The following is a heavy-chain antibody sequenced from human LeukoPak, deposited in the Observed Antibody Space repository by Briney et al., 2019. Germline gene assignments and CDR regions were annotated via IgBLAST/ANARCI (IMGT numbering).Heavy chain of an antibody. CDR2: IYYSGST. Sequence: PSETLSLTCTVSGGSISSSSYYWSWIRQPPGKGLEWIAYIYYSGSTNYNPSLKSRVTISVDTSKNQFSLKLSSVTGADTAVYYCAREGGGATRAFDIWGRGTMVTVSS. CDR3: AREGGGATRAFDI. D-gene: IGHD3-16*01. CDR1: GGSISSSSYY. V-gene: IGHV4-61*01. J-gene: IGHJ3*02.